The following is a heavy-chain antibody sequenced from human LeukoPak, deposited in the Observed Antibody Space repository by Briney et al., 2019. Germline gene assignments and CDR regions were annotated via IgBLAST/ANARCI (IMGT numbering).Heavy chain of an antibody. CDR2: IYYSGSS. CDR1: GDSVSSSNYY. D-gene: IGHD3-16*02. Sequence: SETLSLTCTVSGDSVSSSNYYWAWIRQPPGKGLEWIGNIYYSGSSYYNPSLKSRVTISVDTSKNQLSLKLSSVTAADTAVYYCARHSQIYDYVWGSYRYNTYFDYWGQGTLVTVSS. J-gene: IGHJ4*02. V-gene: IGHV4-39*01. CDR3: ARHSQIYDYVWGSYRYNTYFDY.